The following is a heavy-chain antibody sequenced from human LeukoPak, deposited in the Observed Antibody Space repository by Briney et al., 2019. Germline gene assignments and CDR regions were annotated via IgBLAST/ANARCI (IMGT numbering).Heavy chain of an antibody. CDR1: GYTFTNYA. J-gene: IGHJ5*02. Sequence: GASVKVSCEASGYTFTNYAVNWVRQAPGQGLEWMGWINTNTGNPTYAQGFTGRFVFSLDTSVSTAYLQISSLKAEDTAVYYCARDQDWFDPWGQGTLVTVSS. CDR2: INTNTGNP. V-gene: IGHV7-4-1*02. CDR3: ARDQDWFDP.